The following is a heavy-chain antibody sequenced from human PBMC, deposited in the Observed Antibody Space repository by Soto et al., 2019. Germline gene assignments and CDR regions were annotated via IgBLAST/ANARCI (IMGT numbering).Heavy chain of an antibody. CDR1: GYTFTGYY. Sequence: ASVKVSCKASGYTFTGYYMHWVRQAPGQGLEWMGWINPNSGGTNYAQKFQGRVTMTRDTSISTAYMELSRLRSDDTAVYYCAREADYYDSSREPLDYWGQGTLVTVSS. CDR2: INPNSGGT. D-gene: IGHD3-22*01. J-gene: IGHJ4*02. CDR3: AREADYYDSSREPLDY. V-gene: IGHV1-2*02.